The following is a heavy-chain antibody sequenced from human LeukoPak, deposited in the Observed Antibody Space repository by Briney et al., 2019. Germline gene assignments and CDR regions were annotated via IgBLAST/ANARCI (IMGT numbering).Heavy chain of an antibody. V-gene: IGHV3-30*02. CDR2: MQYDGSVE. D-gene: IGHD4-11*01. J-gene: IGHJ4*02. CDR1: GFSFSNYG. CDR3: AKDGGKYSNYGDY. Sequence: PGGSLRLSCVASGFSFSNYGTHWVRQAPGKGLEWVTFMQYDGSVEFYADSVKGRFTISRDNSKNTVYLQMTSLRTEDTAVYYCAKDGGKYSNYGDYWGQGTLVTVSS.